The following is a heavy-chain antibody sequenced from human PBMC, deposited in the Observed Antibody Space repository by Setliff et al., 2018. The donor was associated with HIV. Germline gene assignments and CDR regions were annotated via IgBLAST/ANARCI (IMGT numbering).Heavy chain of an antibody. J-gene: IGHJ4*02. CDR2: VYYSGST. CDR1: GGSIRNGLYY. CDR3: ARRIYGNNPYFDY. Sequence: SETLSLTCTVSGGSIRNGLYYWHWIRQPPGKGLEWIGSVYYSGSTYYKPSLKSRVTISVDTSQNQFSLKLSSVTAADTAIYYCARRIYGNNPYFDYWSQGTLVTVSS. V-gene: IGHV4-39*01. D-gene: IGHD4-17*01.